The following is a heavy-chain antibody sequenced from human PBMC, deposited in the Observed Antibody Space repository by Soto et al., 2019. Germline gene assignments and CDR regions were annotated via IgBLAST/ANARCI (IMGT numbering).Heavy chain of an antibody. Sequence: SQSVCLTGTVAPGSISSYYCSWIRQPAGKGLAWSGRIYPRGSTNYNPSLKSRVTMSVDTTEDQFSLKLSSVTAADTAVYYCARVATMVRGHDAFNIWAQATMVTVSS. V-gene: IGHV4-4*07. CDR1: PGSISSYY. J-gene: IGHJ3*02. CDR2: IYPRGST. CDR3: ARVATMVRGHDAFNI. D-gene: IGHD3-10*01.